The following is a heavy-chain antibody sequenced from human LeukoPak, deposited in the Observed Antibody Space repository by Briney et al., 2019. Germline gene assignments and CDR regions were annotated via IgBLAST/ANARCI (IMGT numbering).Heavy chain of an antibody. V-gene: IGHV3-7*01. J-gene: IGHJ4*02. Sequence: GGSLRLSCAASGFTFSSYWMSWVRQAPGKGLEWVANIKQDGSEKYYVDSVKGRFTISRDNAKNSLYLQMNSLRAEDTAVYYCASDSSGYYHYYYFDYWGQGTLVTVSS. CDR3: ASDSSGYYHYYYFDY. CDR1: GFTFSSYW. D-gene: IGHD3-22*01. CDR2: IKQDGSEK.